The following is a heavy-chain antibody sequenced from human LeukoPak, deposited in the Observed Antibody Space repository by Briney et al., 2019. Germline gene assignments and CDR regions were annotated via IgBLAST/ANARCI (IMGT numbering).Heavy chain of an antibody. V-gene: IGHV4-61*02. Sequence: SETLSLTCTVSGGSISSGSYYWSWIRQPAGKGLEWIGRIYTSGSTNYNPSLKSRVTISVDTSKNQFSLKLSSVTAADTAVYYCARAGYCSSTSCYKVSFFDCWGQGTLVTVSS. CDR2: IYTSGST. D-gene: IGHD2-2*02. J-gene: IGHJ4*02. CDR1: GGSISSGSYY. CDR3: ARAGYCSSTSCYKVSFFDC.